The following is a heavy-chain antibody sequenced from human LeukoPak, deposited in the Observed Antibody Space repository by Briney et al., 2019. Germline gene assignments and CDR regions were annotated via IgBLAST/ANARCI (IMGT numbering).Heavy chain of an antibody. J-gene: IGHJ6*02. D-gene: IGHD2-2*01. CDR3: ARDHIVVVPAAPDYYYYYYGMDV. CDR1: STTTCTSNS. Sequence: SATTSITSTITSTTTCTSNSLSWVRHPTGKCLAWIGEIYHSATTNYNPSLKSRVTISVDKSKNQFSLKLRSVTAADTAVYYCARDHIVVVPAAPDYYYYYYGMDVWGQGTTVTVSS. CDR2: IYHSATT. V-gene: IGHV4-4*02.